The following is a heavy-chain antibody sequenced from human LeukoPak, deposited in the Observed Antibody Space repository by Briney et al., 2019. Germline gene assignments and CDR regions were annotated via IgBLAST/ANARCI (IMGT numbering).Heavy chain of an antibody. CDR1: GVSFTNYA. V-gene: IGHV3-23*01. D-gene: IGHD2-2*03. CDR3: ARASWISTADAAC. CDR2: MKVGGET. J-gene: IGHJ4*02. Sequence: PGGSLRLSSAASGVSFTNYAMSWVRQAPARGPELLSSMKVGGETFYAASVKGRLTLSRDDSTHTVYIQPNNLRVEDPAISYCARASWISTADAACWGQGTQVTVPS.